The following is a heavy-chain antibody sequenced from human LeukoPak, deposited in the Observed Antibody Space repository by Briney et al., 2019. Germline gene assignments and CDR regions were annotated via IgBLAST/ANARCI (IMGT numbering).Heavy chain of an antibody. CDR2: ISSSGSTI. Sequence: GGSLRLSCAASGFTFSSYEMNWVRQAPGKGLEWVSYISSSGSTIYYADSVKGRFTISRDNAKNSLYLQMNSLRAEDTAVYYCARVMVRGLKATDYWGQGTLVTVSS. CDR1: GFTFSSYE. V-gene: IGHV3-48*03. CDR3: ARVMVRGLKATDY. D-gene: IGHD3-10*01. J-gene: IGHJ4*02.